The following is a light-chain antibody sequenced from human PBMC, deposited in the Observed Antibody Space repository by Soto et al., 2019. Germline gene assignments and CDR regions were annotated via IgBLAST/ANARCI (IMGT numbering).Light chain of an antibody. CDR3: MQALQTPRT. J-gene: IGKJ2*02. V-gene: IGKV2-28*01. Sequence: DIVMTQSPLSLPVTPGEPASISRRSSQSLLHSNGDNNLDWYLQKPGQSPQLLIYLGSNRASGVPDRFSGSGSGTDFTLKISRVEAEDVGVYYCMQALQTPRTFGQGTKLEIK. CDR2: LGS. CDR1: QSLLHSNGDNN.